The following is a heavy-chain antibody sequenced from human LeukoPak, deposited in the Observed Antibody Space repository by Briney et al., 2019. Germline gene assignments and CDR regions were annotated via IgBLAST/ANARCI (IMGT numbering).Heavy chain of an antibody. J-gene: IGHJ6*02. Sequence: GGSLRLSCAASGFTVSSNYMSWVRQAPGKGLEWVSVIYSGGSTYYADSVKGRFTTSRHNSKNTLYLQMNSLRAEDTAVYYCAIFSQRAGNVWGQGTTVTVSS. CDR2: IYSGGST. V-gene: IGHV3-53*04. D-gene: IGHD6-25*01. CDR1: GFTVSSNY. CDR3: AIFSQRAGNV.